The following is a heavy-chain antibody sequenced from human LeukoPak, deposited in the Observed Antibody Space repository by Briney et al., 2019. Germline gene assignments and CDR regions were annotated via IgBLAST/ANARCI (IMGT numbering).Heavy chain of an antibody. CDR3: ARGGYYYDSSGYYY. Sequence: AASVKVSCKASGHTFTSYGISWVRQAPGQGLEWMGWISAYNGNTNYAQKFQGRVTITADESTSAAYMELSSLRSEDTAVYYCARGGYYYDSSGYYYWGQGTLVTVSS. J-gene: IGHJ4*02. CDR1: GHTFTSYG. V-gene: IGHV1-18*01. D-gene: IGHD3-22*01. CDR2: ISAYNGNT.